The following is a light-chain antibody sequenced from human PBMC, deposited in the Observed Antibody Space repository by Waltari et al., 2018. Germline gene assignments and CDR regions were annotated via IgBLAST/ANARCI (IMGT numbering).Light chain of an antibody. CDR2: EVY. Sequence: QSALTQPASVSGSPGQSITISCPGTNSDVGRYARISWHQQYPGKAPKLIIYEVYKRPSEVSNRFSGSKSGNTASLTISGLQADDEADYYCCSYAGSGIYVFGTGSQVTVL. CDR1: NSDVGRYAR. CDR3: CSYAGSGIYV. J-gene: IGLJ1*01. V-gene: IGLV2-23*02.